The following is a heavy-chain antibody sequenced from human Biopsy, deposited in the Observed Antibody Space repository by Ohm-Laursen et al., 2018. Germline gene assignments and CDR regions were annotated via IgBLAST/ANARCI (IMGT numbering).Heavy chain of an antibody. D-gene: IGHD5-12*01. Sequence: GTLSLTCTVSGDTISTYYWNWIRQTPGKGLEWIGYIHYTGHIRINPSLNSRATISVDTSKDQFSLKLSSLTATDTAIYYCARNRVDVVKVTTIGWNFDLWGRGTLVTVS. V-gene: IGHV4-59*08. CDR2: IHYTGHI. J-gene: IGHJ2*01. CDR3: ARNRVDVVKVTTIGWNFDL. CDR1: GDTISTYY.